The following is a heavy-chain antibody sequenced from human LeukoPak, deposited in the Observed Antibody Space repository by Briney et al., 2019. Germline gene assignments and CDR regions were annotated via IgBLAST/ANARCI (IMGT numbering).Heavy chain of an antibody. CDR3: ARAEEDIVVVPAAMPWWFDP. CDR2: INPNSGGT. CDR1: GYTFTGYY. V-gene: IGHV1-2*02. J-gene: IGHJ5*02. D-gene: IGHD2-2*01. Sequence: GASVKVSCKASGYTFTGYYMHWVRQAPGQGLEWMGWINPNSGGTNYAQKFQGRVTMTRDTSISTAYMELSRLRSDDTAVYYCARAEEDIVVVPAAMPWWFDPWGQGTLVTVSS.